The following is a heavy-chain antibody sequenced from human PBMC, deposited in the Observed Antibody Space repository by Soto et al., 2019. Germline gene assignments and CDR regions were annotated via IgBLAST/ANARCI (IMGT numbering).Heavy chain of an antibody. J-gene: IGHJ6*02. CDR3: ARATMITFGGVIVKPYGMDV. Sequence: PSETLSLTXTVSGGSISSGGYYWSWIRQHPGKGLEWIGYIYYSGSTYYNPSLKSRVTISVDTSKNQFSLKLSSVTAADTAVYYCARATMITFGGVIVKPYGMDVWGQGTTVTVSS. CDR2: IYYSGST. CDR1: GGSISSGGYY. D-gene: IGHD3-16*02. V-gene: IGHV4-31*02.